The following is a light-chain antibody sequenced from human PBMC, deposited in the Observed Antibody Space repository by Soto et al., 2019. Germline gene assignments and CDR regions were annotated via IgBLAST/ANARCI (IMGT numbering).Light chain of an antibody. CDR3: QQRSNLIT. CDR1: QSVSSY. CDR2: DAS. Sequence: DIVLTQSPATLSFSPGKRATLCFRASQSVSSYLAWYQQKPGQAPRLLIYDASNRATGVPARFSGSGSGTDFTLTISSLEPEDFAVYYCQQRSNLITFGQRRLLEVK. V-gene: IGKV3-11*01. J-gene: IGKJ5*01.